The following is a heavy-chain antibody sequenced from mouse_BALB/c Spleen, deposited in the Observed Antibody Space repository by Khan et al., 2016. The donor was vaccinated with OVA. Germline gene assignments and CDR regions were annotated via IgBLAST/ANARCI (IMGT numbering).Heavy chain of an antibody. CDR1: GYTFTSYW. D-gene: IGHD2-1*01. J-gene: IGHJ3*01. V-gene: IGHV1S132*01. CDR2: IFPGTGTT. CDR3: ARGYFGNYEFAY. Sequence: QEQLQQSGAELVKPGASVKLSCKTSGYTFTSYWIQWVKQRPGQGLGWIGQIFPGTGTTYYNENFKGKATLTVDTSSNTASMQFSSLTSEDSAVYFCARGYFGNYEFAYWGQGTLVTVSP.